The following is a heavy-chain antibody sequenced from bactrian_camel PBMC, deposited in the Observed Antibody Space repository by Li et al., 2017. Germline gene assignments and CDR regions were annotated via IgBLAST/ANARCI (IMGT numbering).Heavy chain of an antibody. CDR2: IYRDGSNT. CDR1: GFTFSNYA. Sequence: HVQLVESGGGLVQPGGSLRLSCAASGFTFSNYAMSWVRQAPGKGLEWVSSIYRDGSNTVYADSVKGRFTISQDNAKNTVYLQMNNLKPEDTAMYYCAACEAPTVLTGDAANYYGQGTQVTVS. CDR3: AACEAPTVLTGDAANY. J-gene: IGHJ4*01. D-gene: IGHD7*01. V-gene: IGHV3-2*01.